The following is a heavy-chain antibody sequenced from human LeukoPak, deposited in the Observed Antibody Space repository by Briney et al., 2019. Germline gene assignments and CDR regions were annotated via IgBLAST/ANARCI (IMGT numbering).Heavy chain of an antibody. D-gene: IGHD6-13*01. J-gene: IGHJ4*02. CDR2: INPNSGGT. V-gene: IGHV1-2*02. CDR3: ASPNVAAAGTGDY. CDR1: GYTFTGYY. Sequence: GASGKVSCKASGYTFTGYYMHWVRQAPGQGLEWMGWINPNSGGTNYAQKFQGRVTMTRDTSISTAYMELSRLRSDDTAVYYCASPNVAAAGTGDYWGQGTLVTVSS.